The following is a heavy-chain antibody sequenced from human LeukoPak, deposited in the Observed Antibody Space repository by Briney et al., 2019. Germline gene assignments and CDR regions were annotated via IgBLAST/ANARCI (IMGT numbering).Heavy chain of an antibody. CDR2: ISSSGSTI. CDR3: AKDDRIFWKAFDI. J-gene: IGHJ3*02. D-gene: IGHD1-1*01. Sequence: GGSLRLSCAASGFAFSSYEMNWVRQAPGKGLEWVSYISSSGSTIYYADSVKGRFTISRDNAKNSLYLQMNSLRAEDTAVYFCAKDDRIFWKAFDIWGRGTMVTVSS. CDR1: GFAFSSYE. V-gene: IGHV3-48*03.